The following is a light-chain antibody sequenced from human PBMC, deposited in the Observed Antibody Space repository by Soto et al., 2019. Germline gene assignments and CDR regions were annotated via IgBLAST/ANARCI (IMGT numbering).Light chain of an antibody. V-gene: IGKV1-5*03. CDR1: QSISNH. Sequence: DIQMTQSPSSLSASVEDRLIIDCRASQSISNHLNCYQQKPGNAPKLLIYKASTLKSGVPSRFSGSGSGTEFTLTISSLQPDDFATYYCQHYNSYSEAFGQGTKVDI. CDR3: QHYNSYSEA. CDR2: KAS. J-gene: IGKJ1*01.